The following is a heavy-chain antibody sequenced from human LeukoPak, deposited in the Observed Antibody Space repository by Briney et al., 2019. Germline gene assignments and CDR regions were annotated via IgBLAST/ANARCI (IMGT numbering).Heavy chain of an antibody. J-gene: IGHJ1*01. CDR2: ISGSGGST. D-gene: IGHD6-13*01. Sequence: GGSLRLSCAASGFTFSRYAMRWVRQVPGKGLEWVSGISGSGGSTFYADSVKGRFTISRDNSKNTLYLQMNSLRAEDTAVYYCAKDSSSWPKYFQHWGQGTLVTVSS. CDR1: GFTFSRYA. CDR3: AKDSSSWPKYFQH. V-gene: IGHV3-23*01.